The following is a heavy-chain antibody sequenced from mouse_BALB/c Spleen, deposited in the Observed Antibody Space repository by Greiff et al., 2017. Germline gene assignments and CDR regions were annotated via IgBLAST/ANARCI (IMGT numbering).Heavy chain of an antibody. Sequence: EVQLVESGGDLVKPGGSLKLSCAASGFTFSSYGMSWVRQTPDKRLEWVATISSGGSYTYYPDSVKGRFTISRDNAKNTLYLQMSSLKSEDTAMYYCARRSAYDYDGGRFDYWGQGTTLTVSS. J-gene: IGHJ2*01. V-gene: IGHV5-6*01. D-gene: IGHD2-4*01. CDR3: ARRSAYDYDGGRFDY. CDR2: ISSGGSYT. CDR1: GFTFSSYG.